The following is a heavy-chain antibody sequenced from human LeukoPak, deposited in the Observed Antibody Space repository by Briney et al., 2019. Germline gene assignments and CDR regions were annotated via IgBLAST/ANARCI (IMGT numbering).Heavy chain of an antibody. J-gene: IGHJ4*02. Sequence: SVKVSCKASGGTFSSYAISWVRQAPGQGLEWMGGIIPIFGTANYAQKFQGRVTITADESTSTAYMELSSLRSEDTAVYYCARDLFRSSFGPPRYDLHYWGQGTLVTVSS. CDR1: GGTFSSYA. V-gene: IGHV1-69*13. CDR3: ARDLFRSSFGPPRYDLHY. CDR2: IIPIFGTA. D-gene: IGHD6-6*01.